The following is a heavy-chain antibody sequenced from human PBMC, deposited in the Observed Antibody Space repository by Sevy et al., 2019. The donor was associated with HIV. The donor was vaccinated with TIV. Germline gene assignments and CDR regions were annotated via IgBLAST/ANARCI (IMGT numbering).Heavy chain of an antibody. J-gene: IGHJ4*01. CDR3: ARDGGYSVKWYPLY. Sequence: GGSLRLSCAASGFAFSTHAMHWVRQAPGKGLEWVAVISYEGTETFYTASVEGRFTISRNNSKNMLSLQINSLRPEDTAVYYCARDGGYSVKWYPLYWGHGTLVTVSS. CDR1: GFAFSTHA. CDR2: ISYEGTET. D-gene: IGHD1-26*01. V-gene: IGHV3-30-3*01.